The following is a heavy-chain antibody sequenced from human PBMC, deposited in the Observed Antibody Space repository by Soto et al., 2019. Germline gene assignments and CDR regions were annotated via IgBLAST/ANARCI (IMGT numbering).Heavy chain of an antibody. Sequence: QLQLQESGPGLVKPSETLSLTCTVSGGSISSSSYYWGWIRQPPGKGLEWIGSIYYSGSTYYNPSLKSRVTISVDTSKNQFSLKLSSVTAADTAVYYCARQGVYSSGWYEYWGQGTLVTVSS. CDR3: ARQGVYSSGWYEY. CDR1: GGSISSSSYY. D-gene: IGHD6-19*01. J-gene: IGHJ4*02. CDR2: IYYSGST. V-gene: IGHV4-39*01.